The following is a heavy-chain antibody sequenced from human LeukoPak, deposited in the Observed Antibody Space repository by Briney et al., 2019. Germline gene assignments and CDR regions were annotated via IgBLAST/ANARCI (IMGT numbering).Heavy chain of an antibody. J-gene: IGHJ3*02. V-gene: IGHV4-30-2*01. CDR2: IYHSGST. D-gene: IGHD7-27*01. Sequence: PSQTLSLTCTVSGGSISSGGYYWSWIRQPPGKGLEWIGYIYHSGSTYYNPSLKSRVTISVDRSKNQFSLKLSSVTAADTAVYYCARARTRNWADDAFDIWGQGTMVTVSS. CDR1: GGSISSGGYY. CDR3: ARARTRNWADDAFDI.